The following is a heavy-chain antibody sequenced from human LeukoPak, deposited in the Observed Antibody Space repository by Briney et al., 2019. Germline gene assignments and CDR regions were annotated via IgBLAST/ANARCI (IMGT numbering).Heavy chain of an antibody. CDR2: ISGTGTST. V-gene: IGHV3-23*01. J-gene: IGHJ4*02. CDR1: GFTFSNYA. CDR3: AKAVQWLAQYFDY. D-gene: IGHD6-19*01. Sequence: GGSLRLSCAASGFTFSNYAMSWVRQAPGKGLEWVSGISGTGTSTYYAESVKGRFTVSRDNSKNTLYLQMNSLRAEDTAVYYCAKAVQWLAQYFDYWGRGTLVTISS.